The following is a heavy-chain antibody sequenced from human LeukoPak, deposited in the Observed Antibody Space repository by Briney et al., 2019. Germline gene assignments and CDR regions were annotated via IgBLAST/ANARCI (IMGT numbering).Heavy chain of an antibody. D-gene: IGHD6-13*01. CDR1: GFTFSSYA. CDR3: ARGAYSSSWLNFDY. Sequence: LPGGSLRLSCAASGFTFSSYAMSWVRQAPEKGLEWVSAISGSGGSTYYADSVKGRFTISRDNSKNTLYLQMNSLRPEDTAVYYCARGAYSSSWLNFDYWGQGTLVTVSS. V-gene: IGHV3-23*01. CDR2: ISGSGGST. J-gene: IGHJ4*02.